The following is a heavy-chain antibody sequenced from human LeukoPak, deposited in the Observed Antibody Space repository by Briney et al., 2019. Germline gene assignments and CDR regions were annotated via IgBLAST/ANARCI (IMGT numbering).Heavy chain of an antibody. CDR1: GFTFSNAW. CDR3: AKDGNSSGYSKPSTGDY. Sequence: GGSLRLSCAASGFTFSNAWTSWVRQAPGKGLEWVAVISYDGSNKYYADSVKGRFTISRDNSKNTLYLQMNSLRAEDTAVYYCAKDGNSSGYSKPSTGDYWGQGTLVTVSS. D-gene: IGHD3-22*01. CDR2: ISYDGSNK. J-gene: IGHJ4*02. V-gene: IGHV3-30*18.